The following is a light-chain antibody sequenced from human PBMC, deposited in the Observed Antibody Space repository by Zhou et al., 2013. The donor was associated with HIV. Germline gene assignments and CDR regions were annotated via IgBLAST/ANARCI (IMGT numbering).Light chain of an antibody. V-gene: IGKV3-11*01. CDR1: QSVSSS. J-gene: IGKJ1*01. CDR3: LQRASWPRT. CDR2: GAS. Sequence: EIVLTQSPATLSLSPGERATLSCRASQSVSSSLAWFQQKFGQAPRLLIHGASSTANGVPARFSGSGSGTEFTLTISNLQSEDFAVYYCLQRASWPRTFGQGTRVEV.